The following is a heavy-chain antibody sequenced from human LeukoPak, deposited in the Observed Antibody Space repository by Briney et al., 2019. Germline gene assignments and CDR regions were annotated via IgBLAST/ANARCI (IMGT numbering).Heavy chain of an antibody. CDR1: GGTFSSHA. D-gene: IGHD2-2*01. CDR2: IIPISGTA. Sequence: SVKVSCKASGGTFSSHAIAWVRQAPGQGPEWMGGIIPISGTANYAQKFQGRVTITTDESTSTAYMELSSLTSDDTAVYYCARGLQYQLLRALGYYYMDVWGEGTTVTVSS. V-gene: IGHV1-69*05. CDR3: ARGLQYQLLRALGYYYMDV. J-gene: IGHJ6*03.